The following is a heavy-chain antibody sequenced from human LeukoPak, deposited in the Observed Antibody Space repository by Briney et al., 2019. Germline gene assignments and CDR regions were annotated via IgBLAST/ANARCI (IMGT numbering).Heavy chain of an antibody. CDR2: FDPEDGET. CDR1: GYTFTGYY. D-gene: IGHD2-15*01. V-gene: IGHV1-24*01. CDR3: ATGKDLGYCSGGSCYSFYY. J-gene: IGHJ4*02. Sequence: ASVKVSCKASGYTFTGYYMHWVRQAPGKGLEWMGGFDPEDGETIYAQKFQGRVTMTEDTSTDTAYMELSSLRSEDTAVYYCATGKDLGYCSGGSCYSFYYWGQGTLVTVSS.